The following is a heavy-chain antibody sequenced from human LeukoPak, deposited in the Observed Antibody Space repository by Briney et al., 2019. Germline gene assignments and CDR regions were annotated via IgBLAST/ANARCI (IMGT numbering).Heavy chain of an antibody. V-gene: IGHV4-4*02. CDR1: GGSISSSNW. CDR3: ASLIQGIGYYDSSGYYFFDY. J-gene: IGHJ4*02. Sequence: SGTLSLTCAVSGGSISSSNWWSWVRQPPGKGLEWIGEIYHSGSTNYNPSLKSRVTISVDKSKNQFSLKLSSVTAADTAVYHCASLIQGIGYYDSSGYYFFDYWGQGTLVTVSS. CDR2: IYHSGST. D-gene: IGHD3-22*01.